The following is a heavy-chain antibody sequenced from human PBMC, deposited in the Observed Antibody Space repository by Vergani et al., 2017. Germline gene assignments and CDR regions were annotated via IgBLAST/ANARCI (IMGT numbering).Heavy chain of an antibody. CDR1: GFTFSSYG. D-gene: IGHD3-3*01. V-gene: IGHV3-30*18. J-gene: IGHJ4*02. CDR3: AKDRWSSPLLDY. Sequence: QVQLVESGGGVVQPGRSLSLSCAASGFTFSSYGMHWVRPAPGKGLEWVAVISYDGSNKYYADSVKGRFTISRDNSKNTLYLQMNSLRAEDTAVYYCAKDRWSSPLLDYWGQGTLVTVSS. CDR2: ISYDGSNK.